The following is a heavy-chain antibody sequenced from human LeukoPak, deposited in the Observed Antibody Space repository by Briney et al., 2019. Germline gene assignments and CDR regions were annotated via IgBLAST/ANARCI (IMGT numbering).Heavy chain of an antibody. CDR2: ISSSSYI. J-gene: IGHJ4*02. D-gene: IGHD5-18*01. CDR1: GFTFSSYS. Sequence: PGGSLRLSCAASGFTFSSYSMNWVRQAPGKGLEWVSSISSSSYIYYADSVKGRFTIPRDNAKNSLYLQMNSLRAEDTAVYYCARDLSGVTGYTYGRGIDYWGQGTLVTVSS. V-gene: IGHV3-21*01. CDR3: ARDLSGVTGYTYGRGIDY.